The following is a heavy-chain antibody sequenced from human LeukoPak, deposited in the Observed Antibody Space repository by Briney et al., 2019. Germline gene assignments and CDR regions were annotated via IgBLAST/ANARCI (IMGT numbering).Heavy chain of an antibody. V-gene: IGHV1-2*02. CDR3: AGDGGSYYGSGSYPSCWFDP. D-gene: IGHD3-10*01. CDR2: INPNSGGT. J-gene: IGHJ5*02. Sequence: ASVKVSCKASGYTFTGYYMHWVRQAPGQGLEWMGWINPNSGGTNYAQKFQGRVTMTRDTSISTAYMDLSRLKSDDTAVYYCAGDGGSYYGSGSYPSCWFDPWGQGTLVTVSS. CDR1: GYTFTGYY.